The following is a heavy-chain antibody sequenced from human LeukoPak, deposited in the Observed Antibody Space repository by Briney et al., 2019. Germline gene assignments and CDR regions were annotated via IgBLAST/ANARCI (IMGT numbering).Heavy chain of an antibody. D-gene: IGHD4-17*01. CDR1: GGTFSSYA. CDR2: IIPIFGTA. V-gene: IGHV1-69*13. Sequence: ASVKVSCKASGGTFSSYAISWVRQAPGQGPEWMGGIIPIFGTANYAQKFQGRVTITADESTSTAYMELSSLRSEDTAVYYCARDYGDQYNWFDPWGQGTLVTVSS. CDR3: ARDYGDQYNWFDP. J-gene: IGHJ5*02.